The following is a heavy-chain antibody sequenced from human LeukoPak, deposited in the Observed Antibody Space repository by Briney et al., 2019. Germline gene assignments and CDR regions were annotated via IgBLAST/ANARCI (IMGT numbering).Heavy chain of an antibody. J-gene: IGHJ3*02. Sequence: SETLSLTCTVSGGSIGTHFWSLIRQPPGKGLEWIGNIYYSGSTNYNSSLKSRVSMSVDTSKNQFSLKMRSVTAADTAVYYCARRSGAFDIWGPGTVVTVSS. V-gene: IGHV4-59*08. CDR1: GGSIGTHF. CDR3: ARRSGAFDI. CDR2: IYYSGST.